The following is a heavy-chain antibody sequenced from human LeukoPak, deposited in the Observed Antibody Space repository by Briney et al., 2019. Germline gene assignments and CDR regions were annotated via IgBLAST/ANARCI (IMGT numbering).Heavy chain of an antibody. D-gene: IGHD3-9*01. CDR3: AKAMERTYYDILTGYYLFDY. V-gene: IGHV3-23*01. CDR1: GFTFSSYA. Sequence: GGSLRLSCAAPGFTFSSYAMSWVRQAPGKGLEWVSAISGSGGSTYYADSVKGRFTISRDNSKNTLYLQMNSLRAEDTAVYYCAKAMERTYYDILTGYYLFDYWGQGTLVTVSS. CDR2: ISGSGGST. J-gene: IGHJ4*02.